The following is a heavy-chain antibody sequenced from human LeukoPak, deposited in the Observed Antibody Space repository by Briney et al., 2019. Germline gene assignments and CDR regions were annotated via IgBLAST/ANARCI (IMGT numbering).Heavy chain of an antibody. CDR3: ARVTQEGVGIRTVDY. J-gene: IGHJ4*02. Sequence: GASVKLSCKASGYTFTGYYMHWVRQATGQRLEWMGWINPNSGGTNYAQKLQGRVTMTTDTSTSTAYMELRSLRSDDTAVYYCARVTQEGVGIRTVDYWGQGTLVTVSS. CDR1: GYTFTGYY. CDR2: INPNSGGT. D-gene: IGHD6-13*01. V-gene: IGHV1-2*02.